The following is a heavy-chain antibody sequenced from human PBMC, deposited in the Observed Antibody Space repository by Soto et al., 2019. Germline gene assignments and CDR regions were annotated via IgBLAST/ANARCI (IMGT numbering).Heavy chain of an antibody. CDR2: ISSSYI. J-gene: IGHJ4*02. D-gene: IGHD6-13*01. V-gene: IGHV3-21*01. CDR1: GFTFSSYS. CDR3: ARDMAIAAAGAIDY. Sequence: GGSLKLSCAASGFTFSSYSINWVRQAPGKGLEWVSSISSSYIYYADSVKGRFTISRDNAKNSLYLQMDSLRAEDTAVYYCARDMAIAAAGAIDYWGQGTLVTVSS.